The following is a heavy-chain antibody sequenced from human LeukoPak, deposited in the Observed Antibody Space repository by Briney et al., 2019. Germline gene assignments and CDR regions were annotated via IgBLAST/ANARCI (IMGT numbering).Heavy chain of an antibody. CDR2: IYYSGST. D-gene: IGHD1-26*01. CDR3: ARGKGRIVGAIVFDY. Sequence: NPSETLSLTCTVSGGSISSYYWSWIRQPPGKGLEWIGYIYYSGSTNYNPSLKSRVTISVDTSKNQFSLKLSSVTAADTAVYYCARGKGRIVGAIVFDYWGQGTLVTVSS. J-gene: IGHJ4*02. V-gene: IGHV4-59*12. CDR1: GGSISSYY.